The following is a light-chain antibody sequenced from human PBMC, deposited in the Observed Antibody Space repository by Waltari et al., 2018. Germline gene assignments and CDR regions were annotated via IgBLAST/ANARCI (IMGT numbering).Light chain of an antibody. Sequence: EIVMTQFPATLSVSPGERATLSCRASENINSNVAWYQQKPGQAPRLLIYRASTRASGVPARFGGSGSGTDFSLTISSLQSEDFGDYYCHQYAKWVGTFGQGTSVEIK. CDR2: RAS. CDR1: ENINSN. V-gene: IGKV3-15*01. J-gene: IGKJ2*01. CDR3: HQYAKWVGT.